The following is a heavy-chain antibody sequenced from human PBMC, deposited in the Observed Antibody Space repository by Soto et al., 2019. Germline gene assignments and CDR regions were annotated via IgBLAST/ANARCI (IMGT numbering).Heavy chain of an antibody. CDR2: INHSVST. CDR1: GGSFSGYS. V-gene: IGHV4-34*01. Sequence: LSLTCAVYGGSFSGYSWIWIRQPPGKGLEWMGGINHSVSTNYNPSLKSRVTISVATSKNRVSLKLSSVTAAETAVYYCARGGHRRRLRLDAFDIWGQGTMVTVSS. J-gene: IGHJ3*02. D-gene: IGHD5-12*01. CDR3: ARGGHRRRLRLDAFDI.